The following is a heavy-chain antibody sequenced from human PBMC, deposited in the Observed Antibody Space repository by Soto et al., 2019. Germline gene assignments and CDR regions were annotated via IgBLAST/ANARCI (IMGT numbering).Heavy chain of an antibody. CDR3: ARGASIVVAGTSFGY. CDR2: IAFDGSYK. Sequence: QVQLVESGGGVVQPGRSLRLSCAASGFTFSSHSMHWVRQAPGKGLEWVAVIAFDGSYKYYADSVKGRFTISRDNSKYTLYRQMNSLRAEDTAVYYCARGASIVVAGTSFGYWGPGTLVTVSS. CDR1: GFTFSSHS. V-gene: IGHV3-30*04. J-gene: IGHJ4*02. D-gene: IGHD6-19*01.